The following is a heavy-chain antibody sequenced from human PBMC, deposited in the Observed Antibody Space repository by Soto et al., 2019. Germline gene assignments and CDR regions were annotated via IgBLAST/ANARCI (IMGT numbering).Heavy chain of an antibody. CDR3: AREDSVVFNSMDV. D-gene: IGHD2-2*01. Sequence: GGSLRLSCAASGFTFSSYWMSWVRQTPGKGLEWVANIKEDGSEENYVDSLKGRFTISRDNAKNSLYLQMNSLRVEDTAIYYCAREDSVVFNSMDVWGQGTTVTVSS. CDR2: IKEDGSEE. J-gene: IGHJ6*02. CDR1: GFTFSSYW. V-gene: IGHV3-7*03.